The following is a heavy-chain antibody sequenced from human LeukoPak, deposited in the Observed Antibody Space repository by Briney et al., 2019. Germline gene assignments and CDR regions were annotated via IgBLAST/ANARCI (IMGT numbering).Heavy chain of an antibody. J-gene: IGHJ3*02. CDR2: ISGRGKT. Sequence: GGSLRLSCTASDFIVSNNFMSWVHQTPGKGLEWVSVISGRGKTYYADSVNGRFTISRDNSKNIVSLQMNSLRAKDSAVYFCASKLPNYDFSAPTLSIGALDIWGQGTTVTVSS. CDR3: ASKLPNYDFSAPTLSIGALDI. D-gene: IGHD3/OR15-3a*01. V-gene: IGHV3-53*01. CDR1: DFIVSNNF.